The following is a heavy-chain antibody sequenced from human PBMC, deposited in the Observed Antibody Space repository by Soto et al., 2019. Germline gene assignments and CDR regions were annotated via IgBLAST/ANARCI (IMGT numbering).Heavy chain of an antibody. D-gene: IGHD3-22*01. CDR2: INPSGGST. J-gene: IGHJ5*02. CDR3: ARDDSDSYDSSGYYKYNWFDP. Sequence: ASVKVSCKASGYTFTSYYMHWVRQAPGQGLEWMGIINPSGGSTSYAQKFQGRVTMTRDTSTSTVYMELSSLRSEDTAVYYCARDDSDSYDSSGYYKYNWFDPWGQGTLVTVSS. CDR1: GYTFTSYY. V-gene: IGHV1-46*01.